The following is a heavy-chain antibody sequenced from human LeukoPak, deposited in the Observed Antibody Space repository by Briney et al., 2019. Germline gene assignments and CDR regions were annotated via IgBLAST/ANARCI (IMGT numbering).Heavy chain of an antibody. CDR2: INPNSGGT. J-gene: IGHJ4*02. Sequence: GASVKVSCKASGYTFTGYYMHWVRQAPGQGLEWMGRINPNSGGTNYAQKFQGRVTMTRDTSISTAYMELSRLRSDDTAVYYCARVNKGYCSGGSCYPLGYWGQGTLVTVSS. CDR1: GYTFTGYY. D-gene: IGHD2-15*01. CDR3: ARVNKGYCSGGSCYPLGY. V-gene: IGHV1-2*06.